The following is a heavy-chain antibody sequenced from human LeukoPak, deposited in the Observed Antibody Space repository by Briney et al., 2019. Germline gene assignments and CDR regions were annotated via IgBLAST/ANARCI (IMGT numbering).Heavy chain of an antibody. J-gene: IGHJ4*02. CDR1: GFTFSSYA. CDR2: ISYDGSNK. V-gene: IGHV3-30*04. D-gene: IGHD3-3*01. Sequence: GGSLRLSCAASGFTFSSYAMHWVRQAPGKGLEWVAVISYDGSNKYYADSVKGRFTISRDNSKNTLYLQMNSLRAEDTAVYYCAKDSRGGDFWSGYYVFDYWGQGTLVTVSS. CDR3: AKDSRGGDFWSGYYVFDY.